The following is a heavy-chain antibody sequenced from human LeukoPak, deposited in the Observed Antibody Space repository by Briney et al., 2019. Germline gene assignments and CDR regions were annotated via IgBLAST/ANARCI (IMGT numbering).Heavy chain of an antibody. V-gene: IGHV4-34*01. J-gene: IGHJ4*02. D-gene: IGHD5-12*01. CDR1: GGSFSGYY. Sequence: SETLSLTCAVYGGSFSGYYWSWIRQPPGKGLEWIGEIKHSGSTNYNPSLKSRVTISVDTSKNQFSLKLSSVTAADTAVYYCARRYIVATIDYWGQGTLVTVSS. CDR3: ARRYIVATIDY. CDR2: IKHSGST.